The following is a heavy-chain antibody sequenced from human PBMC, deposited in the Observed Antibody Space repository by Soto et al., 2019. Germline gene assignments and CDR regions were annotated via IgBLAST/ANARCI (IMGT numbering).Heavy chain of an antibody. D-gene: IGHD6-13*01. CDR2: IYYSGST. J-gene: IGHJ4*02. CDR3: ARLQLVEALDY. CDR1: GGSISSYY. Sequence: SETLSLTCTVSGGSISSYYWSWIRQPPGKGLEWIGYIYYSGSTNYNPSLKSRVTISVDTSKNQFSLKLSSVTAADTAVYYCARLQLVEALDYWGQGTLVTVSS. V-gene: IGHV4-59*01.